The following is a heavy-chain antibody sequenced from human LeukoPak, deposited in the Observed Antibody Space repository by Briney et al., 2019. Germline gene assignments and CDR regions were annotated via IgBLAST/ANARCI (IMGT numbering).Heavy chain of an antibody. D-gene: IGHD6-13*01. V-gene: IGHV4-59*01. CDR1: GGSISSYY. CDR2: IYYSGSN. Sequence: SETLSLTCTVSGGSISSYYWSWIRQPPGKGLEWIGYIYYSGSNNYNPSLKSRVTISVDTSKNQFSLKLSSVTAADTAVYYCARVYSSSWYDWFDPWGQGTLVTVSS. J-gene: IGHJ5*02. CDR3: ARVYSSSWYDWFDP.